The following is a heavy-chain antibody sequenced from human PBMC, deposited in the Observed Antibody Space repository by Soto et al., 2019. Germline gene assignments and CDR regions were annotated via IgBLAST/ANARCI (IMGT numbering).Heavy chain of an antibody. CDR2: IERDDDDK. V-gene: IGHV2-70*13. CDR1: GFSLTSPGMC. D-gene: IGHD3-10*01. J-gene: IGHJ6*02. CDR3: ARSIRAPRRFMGMDV. Sequence: SGPTLVNPTETLTLTCTFSGFSLTSPGMCVSWIRQPPGKALEWLALIERDDDDKYYSTSLKTRLTISKDTRKNQVVLTMANMDPADTGTYYCARSIRAPRRFMGMDVWGQGNTVNVTS.